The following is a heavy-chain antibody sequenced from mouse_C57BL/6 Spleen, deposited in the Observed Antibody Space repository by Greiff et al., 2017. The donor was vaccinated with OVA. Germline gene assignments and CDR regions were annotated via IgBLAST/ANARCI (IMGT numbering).Heavy chain of an antibody. CDR2: IYPGSGST. V-gene: IGHV1-55*01. J-gene: IGHJ3*01. CDR3: ARGYDCDEAWFAY. D-gene: IGHD2-4*01. CDR1: GYTFTSYW. Sequence: VQLQQPGAELAKPGASVKMSCKASGYTFTSYWITWVKQRPGQGLEWIGDIYPGSGSTNYNEKFKSKATLTVDTSSSTAYMQLSSLTSEDSAVYYCARGYDCDEAWFAYWGQGTLVTVSA.